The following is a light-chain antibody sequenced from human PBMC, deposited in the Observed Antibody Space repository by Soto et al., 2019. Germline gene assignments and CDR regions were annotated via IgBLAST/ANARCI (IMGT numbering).Light chain of an antibody. J-gene: IGKJ1*01. Sequence: IQMTQSPSTLSASVGDRVTITCRASQSVSNWLAWYQQKPGKAPKILIYKASSLESGVPSRFSGSGSGTEFTLTISSLRPDDFATYYCQHYNGYRWTFGQGIKVDIK. CDR1: QSVSNW. CDR3: QHYNGYRWT. CDR2: KAS. V-gene: IGKV1-5*03.